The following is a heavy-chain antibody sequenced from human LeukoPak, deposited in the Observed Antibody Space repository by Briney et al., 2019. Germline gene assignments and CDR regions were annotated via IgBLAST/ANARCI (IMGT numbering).Heavy chain of an antibody. CDR1: GYTFTSYG. CDR2: ISAYNGNT. D-gene: IGHD3-22*01. V-gene: IGHV1-18*01. J-gene: IGHJ6*02. CDR3: ARERLSYYDSSGYYYYYYGMDV. Sequence: ASVKASCKASGYTFTSYGISWVRQAPGQGLEWMGWISAYNGNTNYAQKLQGRVTMTTDTSTSTAYMELRSLRSDDTAVYYCARERLSYYDSSGYYYYYYGMDVWGQGTTVTVSS.